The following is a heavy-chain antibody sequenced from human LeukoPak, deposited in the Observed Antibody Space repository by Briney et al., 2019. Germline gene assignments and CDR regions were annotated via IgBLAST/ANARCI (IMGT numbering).Heavy chain of an antibody. V-gene: IGHV7-4-1*02. CDR1: GYTFTSYA. CDR3: ARGRWGDGYNYFHAFDI. J-gene: IGHJ3*02. D-gene: IGHD5-24*01. Sequence: ASVKVSCKASGYTFTSYAMNWVRQAPGLGLEWMGWINTNNGNPTYAQGFTGRFVFSLDTSVSTTYLQISSLKAEDTAVYYCARGRWGDGYNYFHAFDIWGQGTMVTVSS. CDR2: INTNNGNP.